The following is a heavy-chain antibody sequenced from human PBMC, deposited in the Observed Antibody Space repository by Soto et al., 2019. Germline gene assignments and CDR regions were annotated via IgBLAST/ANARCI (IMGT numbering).Heavy chain of an antibody. V-gene: IGHV3-21*01. J-gene: IGHJ4*02. D-gene: IGHD5-18*01. CDR2: ISSSSSYI. CDR3: ARNQTGYSYGYGLGY. Sequence: EVQLVESGGGLVKPGGSLRLSCAASGFTFSRYSMNWVRQDPGKVLEWVSSISSSSSYIYYADSVKGRFTISRDNAKISLYLQLKSLRDDDTPVHYCARNQTGYSYGYGLGYWGQGTLVTVSS. CDR1: GFTFSRYS.